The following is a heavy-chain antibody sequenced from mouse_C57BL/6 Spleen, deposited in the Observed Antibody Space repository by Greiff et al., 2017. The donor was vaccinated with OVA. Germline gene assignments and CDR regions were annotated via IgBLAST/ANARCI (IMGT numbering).Heavy chain of an antibody. CDR3: ARSGSNDAMDY. V-gene: IGHV1-85*01. CDR2: IYPRDGST. CDR1: GYTFTSYD. Sequence: VKLQESGPELVKPGASVKLSCKASGYTFTSYDINWVKQRPGQGLEWIGWIYPRDGSTKYNEKFKGKATLTVDTSSSTAYMELHSLTSEDSAVYFCARSGSNDAMDYWGQGTSVTVSS. J-gene: IGHJ4*01. D-gene: IGHD2-5*01.